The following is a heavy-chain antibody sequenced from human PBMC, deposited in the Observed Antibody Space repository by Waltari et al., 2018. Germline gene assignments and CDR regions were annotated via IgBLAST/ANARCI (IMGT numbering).Heavy chain of an antibody. CDR1: GGYITNNRHY. V-gene: IGHV4-39*01. CDR3: ATYVGASIGTAAFDV. D-gene: IGHD3-16*01. CDR2: ISYTGAT. J-gene: IGHJ3*01. Sequence: QLHLQESGPGLVKPSATLSLPCSVSGGYITNNRHYWGWIRQPPGKGLEWAATISYTGATYNNPSLKSRVTISGDTSKNQFSLKLNSVTAADTAVYYCATYVGASIGTAAFDVWGQGTMVTVSS.